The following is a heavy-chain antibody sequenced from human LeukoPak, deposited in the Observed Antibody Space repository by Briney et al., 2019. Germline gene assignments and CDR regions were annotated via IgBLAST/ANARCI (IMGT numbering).Heavy chain of an antibody. CDR3: ASGGDDFWCGYYAGFDP. V-gene: IGHV3-21*01. CDR1: GFTFDDYA. CDR2: ISSSSSYI. Sequence: GGSQRLSCAASGFTFDDYAMHWVRQAPGRGLECVTSISSSSSYIYYAVSVKGRFTISRDNAKNSLYLQMNSLRAEDTAVYYCASGGDDFWCGYYAGFDPWGQGTLVTVSS. D-gene: IGHD3-3*01. J-gene: IGHJ5*02.